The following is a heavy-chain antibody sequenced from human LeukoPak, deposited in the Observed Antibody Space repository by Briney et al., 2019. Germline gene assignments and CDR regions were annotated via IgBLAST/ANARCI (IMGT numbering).Heavy chain of an antibody. CDR1: GYSISSGYY. V-gene: IGHV4-38-2*02. CDR3: ARDSIGEYFDL. D-gene: IGHD3-22*01. Sequence: PSETLSLTCTVSGYSISSGYYWGWIRQPLGKGLEWIGSIYHSGSTYYNPSLKSRVTISVDTSKNQFSLKLSSVTAADTAVYYCARDSIGEYFDLWGRGTLVTVSS. CDR2: IYHSGST. J-gene: IGHJ2*01.